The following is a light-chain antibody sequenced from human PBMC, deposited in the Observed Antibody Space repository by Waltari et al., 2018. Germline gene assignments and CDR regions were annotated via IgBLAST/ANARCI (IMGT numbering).Light chain of an antibody. CDR1: SSYVGGYNY. J-gene: IGLJ2*01. Sequence: QSALTQPRSLSGSPGQPVTLSCPGTSSYVGGYNYVSWYQQHPGKAPKLMIYDVSKRPSGVPDRFSGSKSGNTASLTISGLQAEDEADYYCCSYAGSYTLVFGGGTKLTVL. CDR3: CSYAGSYTLV. CDR2: DVS. V-gene: IGLV2-11*01.